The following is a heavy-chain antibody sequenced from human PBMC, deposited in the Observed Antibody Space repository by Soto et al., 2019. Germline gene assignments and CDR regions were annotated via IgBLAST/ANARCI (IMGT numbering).Heavy chain of an antibody. CDR2: IGTSASDT. J-gene: IGHJ4*01. D-gene: IGHD7-27*01. Sequence: EVEILESGGGLVQPGGSLRLSCTVSGFTFRNYAFTWARQAPGKGLEWVSTIGTSASDTNYADSVKGRFTTFRDNSMNTLFLQMNSLRADDTAVYFCTKRGANWGPLEDWGHGPLVTVSS. CDR1: GFTFRNYA. CDR3: TKRGANWGPLED. V-gene: IGHV3-23*01.